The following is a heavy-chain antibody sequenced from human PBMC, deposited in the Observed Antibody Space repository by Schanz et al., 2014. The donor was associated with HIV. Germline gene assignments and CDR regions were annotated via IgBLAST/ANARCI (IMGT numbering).Heavy chain of an antibody. J-gene: IGHJ4*02. CDR1: GFTFTDYS. V-gene: IGHV3-43*01. CDR3: ARDFREGGRSWYKRGAGFDY. CDR2: ISSDGGHS. D-gene: IGHD6-13*01. Sequence: EVHLVESGGVVVQPGGSLRLACVVSGFTFTDYSLHWVRQVPGKGLEWLSVISSDGGHSYYADSVKGRFTISRDNSKDSLFLQINSLRIEDTAFYHCARDFREGGRSWYKRGAGFDYWGQGTLVTVSS.